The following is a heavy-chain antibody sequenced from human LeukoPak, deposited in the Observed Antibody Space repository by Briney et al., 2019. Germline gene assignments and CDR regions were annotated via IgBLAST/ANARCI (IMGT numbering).Heavy chain of an antibody. Sequence: ASVKVSCKASGYTFSSYAMNWVRQAPGQGLEWMGWINTNTGNPTYAQGLTGRFVFSLDTSVSTAYLQISSLQAEDTAVYYCARSNNDGDYLGVGFDYWGQGTLVTVSS. J-gene: IGHJ4*02. CDR3: ARSNNDGDYLGVGFDY. CDR1: GYTFSSYA. V-gene: IGHV7-4-1*02. D-gene: IGHD4-17*01. CDR2: INTNTGNP.